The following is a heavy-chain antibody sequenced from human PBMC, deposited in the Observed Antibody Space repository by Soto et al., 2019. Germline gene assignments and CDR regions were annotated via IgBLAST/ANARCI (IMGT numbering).Heavy chain of an antibody. CDR3: ARDGVGATTYFGYLDY. D-gene: IGHD1-26*01. Sequence: GGSLRLSCTTSGTISSGYGMHWVRQAPGKGLEWVALIRSDGSNIQYADSVKGRFTISRDNSRKILYLQMDSLRADDTAVYFCARDGVGATTYFGYLDYWGKGAPVTVSS. CDR2: IRSDGSNI. CDR1: GTISSGYG. J-gene: IGHJ4*02. V-gene: IGHV3-30*02.